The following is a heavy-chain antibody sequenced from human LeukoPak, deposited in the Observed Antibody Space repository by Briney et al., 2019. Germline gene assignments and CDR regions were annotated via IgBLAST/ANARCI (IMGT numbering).Heavy chain of an antibody. CDR1: GFTFSSYS. J-gene: IGHJ4*02. CDR3: ARDPYSSSTSFDY. V-gene: IGHV3-21*01. Sequence: PGGSLRLSCAASGFTFSSYSMNWVRQAPGKGLEWVSSISSSSSYIYYADSVKGRFTISRDNAKNSLYLQMNSLRAEDTAVYYCARDPYSSSTSFDYWGQGTLVTVSS. CDR2: ISSSSSYI. D-gene: IGHD6-6*01.